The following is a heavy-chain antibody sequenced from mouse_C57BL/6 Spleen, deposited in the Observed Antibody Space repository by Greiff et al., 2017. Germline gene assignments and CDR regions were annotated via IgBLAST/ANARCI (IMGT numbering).Heavy chain of an antibody. CDR2: IDPSDSYT. Sequence: VQLQQPGAELVMPGASVKLSCKASGYTFTSYWMHWVKQRPGQGLAWIGEIDPSDSYTNYNQKFKGKSTLTVDKSSSTAYMQLSSLTSEDSAVYYCASGNSNYVFAYWGQGTLVTVSA. CDR1: GYTFTSYW. D-gene: IGHD2-5*01. V-gene: IGHV1-69*01. CDR3: ASGNSNYVFAY. J-gene: IGHJ3*01.